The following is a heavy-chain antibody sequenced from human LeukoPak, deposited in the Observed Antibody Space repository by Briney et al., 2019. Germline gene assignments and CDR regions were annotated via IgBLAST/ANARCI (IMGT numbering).Heavy chain of an antibody. V-gene: IGHV3-30*02. Sequence: QPGGSLRLSCAASGFTFSSFGLHWVRRTPGAGLEWVASIWFDGTKQFYAESVKGRFTVSRDDSKNTLYLEVNSLSAEDTGLYYCAKDHFPGSGYCGGSSCYGGFDSWGQGTLVTVSS. CDR2: IWFDGTKQ. CDR1: GFTFSSFG. J-gene: IGHJ4*02. CDR3: AKDHFPGSGYCGGSSCYGGFDS. D-gene: IGHD2-2*01.